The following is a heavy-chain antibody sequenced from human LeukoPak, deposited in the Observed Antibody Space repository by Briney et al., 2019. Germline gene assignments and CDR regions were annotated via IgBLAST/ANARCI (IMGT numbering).Heavy chain of an antibody. J-gene: IGHJ4*02. Sequence: GSLRLSCAASGFTVGSNYMSWVRQAPGKGLEWIGYVYYTGSTNFNPSLKSRVTMSLDTSRNQFSLKLTSLTAADTAVYYCARGAMATTPFFDYWGQGTLVTVSS. CDR1: GFTVGSNY. CDR3: ARGAMATTPFFDY. D-gene: IGHD5-24*01. V-gene: IGHV4-59*02. CDR2: VYYTGST.